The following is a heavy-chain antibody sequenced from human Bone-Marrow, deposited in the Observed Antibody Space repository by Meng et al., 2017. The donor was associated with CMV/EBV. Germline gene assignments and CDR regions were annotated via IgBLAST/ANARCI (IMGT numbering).Heavy chain of an antibody. Sequence: GESLKISCAASGFTFSSYGMHWVRQAPGKGLEWVAFIRYDGSNKYYADSVKGRFTISRDNSKNKLYLQMNSLRAEDTAVYYCAKPFYNWFDPWGQGTLVTVSS. CDR3: AKPFYNWFDP. V-gene: IGHV3-30*02. CDR1: GFTFSSYG. J-gene: IGHJ5*02. CDR2: IRYDGSNK. D-gene: IGHD2/OR15-2a*01.